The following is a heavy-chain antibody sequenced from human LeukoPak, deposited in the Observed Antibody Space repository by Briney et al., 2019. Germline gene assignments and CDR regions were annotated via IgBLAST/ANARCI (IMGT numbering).Heavy chain of an antibody. CDR2: TRGSGGST. D-gene: IGHD3-22*01. CDR3: AKGYTYYYDSSGYSPNFDY. J-gene: IGHJ4*02. V-gene: IGHV3-23*01. CDR1: GFTFSNYA. Sequence: GGSLRLSCAACGFTFSNYAMSWVRQAPGKGLQWVSGTRGSGGSTYYADSVKGRFTISRDNSKNTLYPQMNSLRAEDTAVYYCAKGYTYYYDSSGYSPNFDYWGQGTLVTVSS.